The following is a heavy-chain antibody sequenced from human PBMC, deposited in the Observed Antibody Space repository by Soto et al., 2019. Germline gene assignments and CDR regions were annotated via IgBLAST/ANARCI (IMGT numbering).Heavy chain of an antibody. CDR2: ITPIFGTA. CDR3: ARRDSGSYYNDY. D-gene: IGHD1-26*01. V-gene: IGHV1-69*13. Sequence: EASVKVSCKASGGTFSSYAISWVRQAPGQGLEWMGGITPIFGTANYAQKFQGRVTITADESTSTAYMELSSLRSEDTAVYYCARRDSGSYYNDYWGQGTLVTVSS. J-gene: IGHJ4*02. CDR1: GGTFSSYA.